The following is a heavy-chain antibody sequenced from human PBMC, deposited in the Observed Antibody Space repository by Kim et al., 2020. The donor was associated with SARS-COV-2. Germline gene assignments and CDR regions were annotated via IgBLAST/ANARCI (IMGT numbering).Heavy chain of an antibody. D-gene: IGHD3-3*01. Sequence: TYTDSVKGQITITRDNAMNTLYLQMNNLRGEDPALYYCTRDLGWLLYDYWGQGTLVTVSS. J-gene: IGHJ4*02. V-gene: IGHV3-74*03. CDR3: TRDLGWLLYDY.